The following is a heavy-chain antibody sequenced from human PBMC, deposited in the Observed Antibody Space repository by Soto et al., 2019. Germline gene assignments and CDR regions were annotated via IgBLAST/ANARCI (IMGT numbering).Heavy chain of an antibody. V-gene: IGHV4-59*12. CDR3: ARGFPFGSSVYHLDY. D-gene: IGHD3-22*01. J-gene: IGHJ4*02. Sequence: PSETLSLTCTVSGGSISSYYWSWIRQPAGKGLEWIGHIFYTGSTNYNPSLKSRVSISVDTSKNQFSLKLSSVTAADTAVYYCARGFPFGSSVYHLDYWGQGTLVTVSS. CDR1: GGSISSYY. CDR2: IFYTGST.